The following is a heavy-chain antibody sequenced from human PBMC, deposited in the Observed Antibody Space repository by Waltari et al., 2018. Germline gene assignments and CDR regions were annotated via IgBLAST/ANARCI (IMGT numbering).Heavy chain of an antibody. J-gene: IGHJ4*02. CDR2: VHYTGKT. CDR3: ARSFGGSGSYKFDT. V-gene: IGHV4-39*02. D-gene: IGHD3-10*01. CDR1: GASISISTHY. Sequence: RLQESGPGRMKPSETLSLICTVSGASISISTHYWVWIRQTPGMGPEWIGSVHYTGKTYNNPSLESRVSLSVDTSKNLFSLELTSVTAADTATYFCARSFGGSGSYKFDTWGRGILVSVSS.